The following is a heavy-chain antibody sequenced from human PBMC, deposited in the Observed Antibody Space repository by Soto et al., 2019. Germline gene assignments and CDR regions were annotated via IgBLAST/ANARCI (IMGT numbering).Heavy chain of an antibody. J-gene: IGHJ4*02. CDR1: GYTFTSYD. CDR3: AREWPVLRYFDWYPFDY. CDR2: MNPNSGNT. Sequence: AASVKVSCKASGYTFTSYDINWVRQATGQGLEWMGWMNPNSGNTGYAQKFQGRVTMTRNTSISTAYMELSSLRSEDTAVYYCAREWPVLRYFDWYPFDYWGQGTLVTVSS. D-gene: IGHD3-9*01. V-gene: IGHV1-8*01.